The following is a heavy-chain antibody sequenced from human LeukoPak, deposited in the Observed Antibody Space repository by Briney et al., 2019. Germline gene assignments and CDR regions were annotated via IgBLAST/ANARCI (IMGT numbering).Heavy chain of an antibody. J-gene: IGHJ4*02. Sequence: KSSETLSLTCTVSGASISNYYWCWIRQTPEKGLEWMGHIHSSGGSSYYPSLKSRLTLSIDTSRNQLSLKLPSATAADTAVYFCARLGSYHDFWGQGALVTVSS. CDR2: IHSSGGS. V-gene: IGHV4-4*09. CDR3: ARLGSYHDF. D-gene: IGHD1-26*01. CDR1: GASISNYY.